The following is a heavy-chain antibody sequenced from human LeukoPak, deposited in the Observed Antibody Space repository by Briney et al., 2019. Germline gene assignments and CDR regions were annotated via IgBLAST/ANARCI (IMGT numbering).Heavy chain of an antibody. J-gene: IGHJ5*02. CDR2: INHSGST. Sequence: SETLSLTCAVYGGSFSGYYWSWIRQPPGKGLEWIGEINHSGSTNYNPSLKSRVTISVDTSKNQFSLKLSSVTAADTAVYYCARVVPAKKWSNWFDPWGQGTLVTVSS. CDR1: GGSFSGYY. D-gene: IGHD2-2*01. CDR3: ARVVPAKKWSNWFDP. V-gene: IGHV4-34*01.